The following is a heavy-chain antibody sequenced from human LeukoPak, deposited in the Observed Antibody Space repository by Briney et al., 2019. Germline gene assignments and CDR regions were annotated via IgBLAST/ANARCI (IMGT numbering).Heavy chain of an antibody. V-gene: IGHV3-23*01. J-gene: IGHJ4*02. CDR3: ARAPGAGDYEFDY. CDR2: ISGSGGST. CDR1: GFTFSSYA. Sequence: PGGSLRLSCAASGFTFSSYAMSWVRQTPGKGLEWVSAISGSGGSTYYADSVKGRFTISRDNSKNTLFLQMNSLRAEDTAVYYCARAPGAGDYEFDYWGQGTLVTVSS. D-gene: IGHD4-17*01.